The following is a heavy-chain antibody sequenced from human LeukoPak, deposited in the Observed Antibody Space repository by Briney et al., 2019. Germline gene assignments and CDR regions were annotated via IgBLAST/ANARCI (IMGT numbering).Heavy chain of an antibody. D-gene: IGHD5-18*01. CDR1: GGTFSSYA. V-gene: IGHV1-69*06. CDR3: ATCGYSCGAFDI. Sequence: ASVKVSCKASGGTFSSYAISWVRQAPGQGLEWMGGIIPIFGTANYAQKFQGRVTMTEDTSTDTAYMELSSLRSEDTAVYYCATCGYSCGAFDIWGQGTMVTVSS. CDR2: IIPIFGTA. J-gene: IGHJ3*02.